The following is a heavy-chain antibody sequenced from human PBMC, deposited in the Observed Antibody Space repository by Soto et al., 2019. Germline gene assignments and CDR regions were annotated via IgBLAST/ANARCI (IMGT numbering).Heavy chain of an antibody. CDR3: ARDRVVPAAIPSAYGMDL. D-gene: IGHD2-2*01. J-gene: IGHJ6*02. CDR2: IYSGGST. Sequence: EVQLVESGGGLIQPGGSLRLSCAASGFTVSSNYMSWVRQAPGKGLEWDSVIYSGGSTYYAGSVKGRFTISRDNSKNALYLQMNSLGAEDTAVYYCARDRVVPAAIPSAYGMDLWCQGTTVTGSS. CDR1: GFTVSSNY. V-gene: IGHV3-53*01.